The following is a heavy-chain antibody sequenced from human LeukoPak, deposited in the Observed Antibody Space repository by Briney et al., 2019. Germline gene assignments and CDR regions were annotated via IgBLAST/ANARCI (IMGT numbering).Heavy chain of an antibody. V-gene: IGHV3-9*01. J-gene: IGHJ1*01. CDR2: SSWDSGSI. CDR1: GFTFDDYA. CDR3: AKDSTYYYDRGTNFQH. Sequence: RGRSLRLSCAASGFTFDDYAMHWVRQAPGKGLEWVSGSSWDSGSIGYADSVKGRFTISRDNAKNSLYLQMNSLRAEDTALYYCAKDSTYYYDRGTNFQHWGQGTLVTVSS. D-gene: IGHD3-22*01.